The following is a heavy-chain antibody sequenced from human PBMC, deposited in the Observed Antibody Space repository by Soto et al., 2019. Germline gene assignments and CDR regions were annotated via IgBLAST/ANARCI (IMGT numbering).Heavy chain of an antibody. CDR1: GGSMSSSNW. D-gene: IGHD3-10*01. CDR3: ARDPADRGDYFDY. CDR2: IYYTGST. J-gene: IGHJ4*02. V-gene: IGHV4-31*03. Sequence: SETLSLTCTVSGGSMSSSNWWNWIRQHPGKGLEWIGYIYYTGSTYYNPSLKSRVTISVDTSKNQFSLKVSSVTAADTAVYYCARDPADRGDYFDYWGQGTLVTVSS.